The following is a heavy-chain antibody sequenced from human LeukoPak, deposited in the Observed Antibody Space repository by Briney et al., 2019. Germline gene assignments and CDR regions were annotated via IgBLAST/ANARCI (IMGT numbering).Heavy chain of an antibody. CDR3: RAFLTGDSGAFYI. CDR1: GYTFSTYG. V-gene: IGHV3-33*01. D-gene: IGHD3-9*01. Sequence: HPGGSLRLSCVGSGYTFSTYGMHWVRQAPGKGLEWVAVIWYDGSNKYYADSVKGRFTISRDNSKNTLYLQMNSLRAEDTAVYYCRAFLTGDSGAFYIWGQGTMVTVSS. CDR2: IWYDGSNK. J-gene: IGHJ3*02.